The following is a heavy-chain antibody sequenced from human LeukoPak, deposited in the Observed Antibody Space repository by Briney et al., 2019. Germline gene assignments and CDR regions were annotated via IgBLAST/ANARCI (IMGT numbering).Heavy chain of an antibody. Sequence: GGSLRLSCAASGFTFSDYYMSWVRQAPGKGLEWVSYISSSGTTRYYADSVKGRFTISRDNAKKSLYMQMTSLRAEDTAVYYCSIEQWSVMTKFDYWGQGTLVTVSS. CDR3: SIEQWSVMTKFDY. V-gene: IGHV3-11*04. D-gene: IGHD3-3*01. J-gene: IGHJ4*02. CDR2: ISSSGTTR. CDR1: GFTFSDYY.